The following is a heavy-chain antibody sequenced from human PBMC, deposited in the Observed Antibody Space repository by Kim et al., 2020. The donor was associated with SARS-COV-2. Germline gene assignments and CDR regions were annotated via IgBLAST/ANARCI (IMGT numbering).Heavy chain of an antibody. CDR1: GGTFSSYA. Sequence: SVKVSCKASGGTFSSYAISWVRQAPGQGLGWMGGIIPIFGTANYAQKSQGRVTITADESTSTAYMELSSLRSGDTAVYYCATTYYYGSSGLSYYCDYRGQRTPVKVSS. V-gene: IGHV1-69*13. J-gene: IGHJ4*02. CDR2: IIPIFGTA. CDR3: ATTYYYGSSGLSYYCDY. D-gene: IGHD3-22*01.